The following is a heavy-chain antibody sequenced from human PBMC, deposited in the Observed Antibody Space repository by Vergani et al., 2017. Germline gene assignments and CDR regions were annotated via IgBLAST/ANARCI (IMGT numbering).Heavy chain of an antibody. CDR3: ARGGGNWSGYPTNWFDP. CDR1: GGSFSGYY. J-gene: IGHJ5*02. CDR2: INHSGST. V-gene: IGHV4-34*01. D-gene: IGHD3-3*01. Sequence: QVQLQQWGAGLLKPSETLSLTCAVYGGSFSGYYWSWIRQPPGKGLEWIGEINHSGSTNYNPSLKSRVTISVDTSKNPFSLKLSSVTAADTAVYYCARGGGNWSGYPTNWFDPWGQGTLVTVSS.